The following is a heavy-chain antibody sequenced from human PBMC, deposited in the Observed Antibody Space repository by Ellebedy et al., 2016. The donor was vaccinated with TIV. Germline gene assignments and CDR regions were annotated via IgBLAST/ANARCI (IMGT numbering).Heavy chain of an antibody. CDR2: IFPGDSDT. D-gene: IGHD4-23*01. CDR1: GYDFTTFW. CDR3: ARPGHGGKSIDS. V-gene: IGHV5-51*01. Sequence: GESLKISCKASGYDFTTFWIGWVRQMPGRGLEWMGIIFPGDSDTRYSPSFEGQVTITADQSTSTTYLNRRSLRAPDTAMYFCARPGHGGKSIDSWGQGTLVTVSS. J-gene: IGHJ4*02.